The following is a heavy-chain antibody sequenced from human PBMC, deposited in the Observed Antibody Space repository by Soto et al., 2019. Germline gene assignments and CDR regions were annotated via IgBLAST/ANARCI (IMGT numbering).Heavy chain of an antibody. CDR2: INAGNGNT. CDR3: ARGLSGYYYSGHWFDP. CDR1: GYTFTSYA. D-gene: IGHD3-22*01. V-gene: IGHV1-3*01. J-gene: IGHJ5*02. Sequence: ASVKVSCKASGYTFTSYAVHWVRQAPGQRLEWMGWINAGNGNTKYSQKFQGRVTITRDTSASTAYMELSSLRSEDTAVYYCARGLSGYYYSGHWFDPWGQGTLVTVSS.